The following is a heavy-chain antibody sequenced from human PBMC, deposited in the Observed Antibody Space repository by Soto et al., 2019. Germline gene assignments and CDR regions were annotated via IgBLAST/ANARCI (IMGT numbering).Heavy chain of an antibody. Sequence: GASVKVSCKASGYTFTSYGISWVRQAPGQGLEWMGWISAYNGNTNYAQKLQGRVTMTTDTSTSTAYMELRSLRSDDTAVYYCARDIYCSSTSCYLGYYYYGMDVWGQGTTVTVSS. CDR3: ARDIYCSSTSCYLGYYYYGMDV. D-gene: IGHD2-2*01. V-gene: IGHV1-18*01. CDR2: ISAYNGNT. CDR1: GYTFTSYG. J-gene: IGHJ6*02.